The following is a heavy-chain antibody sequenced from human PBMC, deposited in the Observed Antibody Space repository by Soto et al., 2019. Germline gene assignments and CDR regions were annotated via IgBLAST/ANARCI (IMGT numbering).Heavy chain of an antibody. V-gene: IGHV1-18*01. D-gene: IGHD3-10*01. J-gene: IGHJ4*02. CDR3: ASWYYGSGSYYDSDY. CDR1: GYTFTSYG. Sequence: QVQLVQSGAEVKKPGASVKVSCKASGYTFTSYGITWVRRAPGQGLEWMGWISAYNGNTNYAQKLQGRVTMTTDTSTSTAYMGLRSLRSDDTAVYYCASWYYGSGSYYDSDYWGQGTLVTVSS. CDR2: ISAYNGNT.